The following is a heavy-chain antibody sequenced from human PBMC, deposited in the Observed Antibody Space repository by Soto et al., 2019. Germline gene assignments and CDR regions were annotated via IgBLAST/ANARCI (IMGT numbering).Heavy chain of an antibody. CDR2: IYYRGST. D-gene: IGHD3-9*01. Sequence: QVQLQESGPGLVKPSQTLSLTCTVSGGPISDDDYYWSWVRQTPGKVLEWLGNIYYRGSTFYNPSFQSRLNILVDTSKNQFSLKLSSVTAADTAVYYCARVHRKTGTSYYYAFGMDVWGQGTTVTVSS. V-gene: IGHV4-30-4*01. J-gene: IGHJ6*02. CDR1: GGPISDDDYY. CDR3: ARVHRKTGTSYYYAFGMDV.